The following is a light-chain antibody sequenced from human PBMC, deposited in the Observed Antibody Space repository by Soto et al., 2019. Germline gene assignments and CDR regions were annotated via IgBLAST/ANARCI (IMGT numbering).Light chain of an antibody. CDR2: DTS. Sequence: EIVLTQSPVTLSLSPGDTATLSCRASESVVRYLAWYQQKPGQAPRLLMYDTSKRATGIPARLSGSEYGRDFTLTISSLEHEDFAVYYCQQRSNWPLTFGGGTKVEIK. CDR3: QQRSNWPLT. V-gene: IGKV3-11*02. J-gene: IGKJ4*01. CDR1: ESVVRY.